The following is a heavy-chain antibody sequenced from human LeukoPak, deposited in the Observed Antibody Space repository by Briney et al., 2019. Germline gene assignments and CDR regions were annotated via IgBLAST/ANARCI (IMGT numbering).Heavy chain of an antibody. Sequence: ASVKVSCKASGYTFTSYAMHWVRQAPGQRLEWMGWINAGNGNTKYSQKFQGRVTITRDTSASTAYMELSSLRSEDTAVYYCARHCSSTSCYTSWGQGTLVTVSS. CDR1: GYTFTSYA. CDR2: INAGNGNT. V-gene: IGHV1-3*01. D-gene: IGHD2-2*02. CDR3: ARHCSSTSCYTS. J-gene: IGHJ5*02.